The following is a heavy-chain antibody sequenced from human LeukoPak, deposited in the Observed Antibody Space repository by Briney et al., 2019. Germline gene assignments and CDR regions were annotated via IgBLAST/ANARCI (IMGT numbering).Heavy chain of an antibody. J-gene: IGHJ4*02. CDR2: IYTSGST. CDR3: ARDRRGNSGVYYFDY. Sequence: KPSETLSLTCTVSRGSISTFYWSWIRQPAGKGLEWIGRIYTSGSTNYNPSLKSRVTMSIDTSKTQFSLNLSSVTAADTAVYYCARDRRGNSGVYYFDYWGQGTLVTVSS. V-gene: IGHV4-4*07. CDR1: RGSISTFY. D-gene: IGHD1-26*01.